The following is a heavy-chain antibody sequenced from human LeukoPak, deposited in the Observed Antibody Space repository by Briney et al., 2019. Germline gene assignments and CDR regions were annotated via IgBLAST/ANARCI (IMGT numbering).Heavy chain of an antibody. D-gene: IGHD5-18*01. V-gene: IGHV1-69*13. J-gene: IGHJ5*02. CDR2: IIPIFGTA. Sequence: SVRVSCKASGGTFSSYAISWVRQAPGQGIEWMGGIIPIFGTANYAQKFQGRVTITADESTSTAYMELSSLRSEDTAVYYCARRGYSYGLVGYWFDPWGQGTLVTVSS. CDR1: GGTFSSYA. CDR3: ARRGYSYGLVGYWFDP.